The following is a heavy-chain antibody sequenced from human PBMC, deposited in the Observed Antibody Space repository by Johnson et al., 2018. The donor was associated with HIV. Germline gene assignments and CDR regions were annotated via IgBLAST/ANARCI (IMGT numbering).Heavy chain of an antibody. D-gene: IGHD1-26*01. CDR2: ISYDGSNK. J-gene: IGHJ3*02. CDR3: AKWGSMRATSAFDI. CDR1: GFTFSSYA. V-gene: IGHV3-30*04. Sequence: VQLVESGGGVVQPGRSLRLSCAASGFTFSSYAMHWVRQAPGKGLEWVAVISYDGSNKYYADSVKGRFTISRDNSKNTLYLQMNSLRAEETAVYYCAKWGSMRATSAFDIWGQGTMVTVSS.